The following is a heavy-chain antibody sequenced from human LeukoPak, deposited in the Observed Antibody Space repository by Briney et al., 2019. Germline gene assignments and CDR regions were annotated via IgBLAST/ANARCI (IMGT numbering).Heavy chain of an antibody. CDR1: GFTVSSYA. J-gene: IGHJ4*02. CDR2: ISYDGTNK. V-gene: IGHV3-30*04. Sequence: PGGSLRLSCAASGFTVSSYAMHWVRQAPGKGLEWEAVISYDGTNKYYADSVKGRFTISRDNSKNTLYLQMNSLRAEDTAVYYCAKDYNRAYYYGSGFDYWGQGTLVTVSS. CDR3: AKDYNRAYYYGSGFDY. D-gene: IGHD3-10*01.